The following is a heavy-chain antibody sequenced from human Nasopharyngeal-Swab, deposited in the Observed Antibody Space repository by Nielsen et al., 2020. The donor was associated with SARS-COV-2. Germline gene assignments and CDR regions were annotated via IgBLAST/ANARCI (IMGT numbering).Heavy chain of an antibody. CDR2: ISSSSSTI. J-gene: IGHJ4*02. Sequence: GESLKISCAASGFTFSSYSMNWVRQAPGKGLEWVSYISSSSSTIYYADSVKGRFTISRDNAKNSLYLQMKSLRTEDTAVYYCARVSTGTFDYWGQGTLVAVSS. D-gene: IGHD1-1*01. CDR1: GFTFSSYS. V-gene: IGHV3-48*04. CDR3: ARVSTGTFDY.